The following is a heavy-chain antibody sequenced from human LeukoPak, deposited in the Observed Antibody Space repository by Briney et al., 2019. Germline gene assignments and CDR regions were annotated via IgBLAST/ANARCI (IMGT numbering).Heavy chain of an antibody. CDR2: IYHSGSS. CDR3: ASSHPRRYFDY. J-gene: IGHJ4*02. CDR1: GYSISINYY. Sequence: SETLSLTCAVSGYSISINYYWGWIRQPPGKGLEWIGSIYHSGSSYYNPSRKSRVTISVDTSKNQFSLKLSSVTAADTAVYYCASSHPRRYFDYWGQGTLVTVSS. V-gene: IGHV4-38-2*01.